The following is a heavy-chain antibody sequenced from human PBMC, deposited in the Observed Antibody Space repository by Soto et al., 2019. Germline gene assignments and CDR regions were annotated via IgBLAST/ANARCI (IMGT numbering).Heavy chain of an antibody. D-gene: IGHD2-15*01. CDR3: TRRCCSGCSCYCDY. CDR2: IRSKADSYVT. V-gene: IGHV3-73*01. J-gene: IGHJ4*02. CDR1: GFTFSGSA. Sequence: EVQLVESGGGLVQPGGSLRLSCAASGFTFSGSAIHWVRQASGKGLEWVGHIRSKADSYVTAYAASVKGRFIISRDDSKNTAYLQLNSLKTEDTAMYYCTRRCCSGCSCYCDYWGQGTLVTVSS.